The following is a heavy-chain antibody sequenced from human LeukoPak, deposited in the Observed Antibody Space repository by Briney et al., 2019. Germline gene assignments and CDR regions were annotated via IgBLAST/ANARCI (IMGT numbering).Heavy chain of an antibody. V-gene: IGHV3-23*01. D-gene: IGHD1-26*01. CDR3: AKELVGATTALNWFDP. CDR1: GFTFSSYA. CDR2: ISGSGGST. J-gene: IGHJ5*02. Sequence: PGGSLRLSCAASGFTFSSYAMSWVRQAPGKGLEWVSAISGSGGSTYYADSVKGRFTISRDNSKNTLYLQMNSLRAEDTAVYYCAKELVGATTALNWFDPWGQGTLVTVSS.